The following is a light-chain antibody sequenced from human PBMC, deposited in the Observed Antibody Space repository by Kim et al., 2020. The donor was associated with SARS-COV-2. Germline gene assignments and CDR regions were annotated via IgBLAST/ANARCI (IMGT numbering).Light chain of an antibody. CDR3: SSYTSSSSSYV. J-gene: IGLJ1*01. CDR2: DVS. V-gene: IGLV2-14*03. Sequence: QSITISCTGTSIDVGGDNYVSWYQQHPGKAPKLMIYDVSNRPSGVSNHFSGSKSGNTASLTISGLQAEDEADYYCSSYTSSSSSYVFGTGTKVTVL. CDR1: SIDVGGDNY.